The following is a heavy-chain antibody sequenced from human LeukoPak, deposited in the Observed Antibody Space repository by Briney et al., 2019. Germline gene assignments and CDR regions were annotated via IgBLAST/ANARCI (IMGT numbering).Heavy chain of an antibody. D-gene: IGHD3-10*01. V-gene: IGHV1-18*01. CDR2: ISTYNDNT. CDR1: GYTFTNYG. CDR3: ARKRSGFGDRYHFYGLDV. J-gene: IGHJ6*02. Sequence: GASVKVSCKAYGYTFTNYGINWVRQVPGQGLEWMGWISTYNDNTDYAQKFQGRVTMTTDTSTSTAYMELRSLRSDDTAVYYCARKRSGFGDRYHFYGLDVWGQGTTVTVSS.